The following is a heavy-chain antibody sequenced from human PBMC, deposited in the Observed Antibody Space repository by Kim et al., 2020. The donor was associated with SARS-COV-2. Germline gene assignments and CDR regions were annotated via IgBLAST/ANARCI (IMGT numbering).Heavy chain of an antibody. V-gene: IGHV3-74*01. CDR3: ARDLPTYYDFWSVYFQNGMDV. J-gene: IGHJ6*02. CDR2: INSDGSST. Sequence: GGSLRLSCAASGFTFSSYWMHWVRQAPGKGLVWVSRINSDGSSTSYADSVKGRFTISRDNAKNTLYLQMNSLRAEDTAVYYCARDLPTYYDFWSVYFQNGMDVWGQGTTVTVSS. D-gene: IGHD3-3*01. CDR1: GFTFSSYW.